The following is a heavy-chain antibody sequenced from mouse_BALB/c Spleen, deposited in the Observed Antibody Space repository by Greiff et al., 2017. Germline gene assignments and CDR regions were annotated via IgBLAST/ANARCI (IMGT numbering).Heavy chain of an antibody. Sequence: QVQLQQPGAELVKPGASVKLSCKASGYTFTSYWMHWVKQRPGQGLEWIGEIDPSDSYTNYNQKFKGKATLTVDKSSSTAYMQLSSLTSEDSAVYYCARCTTATWFAYWGQGTLVTVSA. CDR1: GYTFTSYW. CDR3: ARCTTATWFAY. J-gene: IGHJ3*01. D-gene: IGHD1-2*01. CDR2: IDPSDSYT. V-gene: IGHV1-69*02.